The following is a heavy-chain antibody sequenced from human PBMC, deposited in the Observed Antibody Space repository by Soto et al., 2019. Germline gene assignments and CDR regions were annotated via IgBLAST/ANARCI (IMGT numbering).Heavy chain of an antibody. CDR1: GFTFSSYS. J-gene: IGHJ6*02. CDR3: ASGKGMDL. CDR2: ISGGSSFI. Sequence: EVQLVESGGDLVKPGGSLRLSCAASGFTFSSYSMNWVRQAPGKGLEWVSSISGGSSFIYYADSVKGRFTISRDNAKNSPYLQIMRLRAGDTSVYYCASGKGMDLWGQGTTVTVSS. V-gene: IGHV3-21*01.